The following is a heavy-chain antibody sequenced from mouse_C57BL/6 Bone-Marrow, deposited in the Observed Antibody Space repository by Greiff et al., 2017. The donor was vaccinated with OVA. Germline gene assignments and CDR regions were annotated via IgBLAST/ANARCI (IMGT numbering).Heavy chain of an antibody. V-gene: IGHV2-2*01. CDR1: GFSLTSYG. CDR3: ATANCVFFFAD. CDR2: IWSGGST. Sequence: VMLVESGPGLVQPSQSLSITCTVSGFSLTSYGVHWVRQSPGKGLEWLGVIWSGGSTDDNAAFISRLSISKDNSTSQVFFKMNSLQADDTAIYYCATANCVFFFADWGQGTLVTVAA. J-gene: IGHJ3*01.